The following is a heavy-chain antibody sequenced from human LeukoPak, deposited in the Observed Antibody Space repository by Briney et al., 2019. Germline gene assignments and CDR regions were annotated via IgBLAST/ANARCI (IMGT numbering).Heavy chain of an antibody. CDR2: IWYDGSNK. V-gene: IGHV3-33*01. D-gene: IGHD3-10*01. CDR3: ARESGSGSQIDY. J-gene: IGHJ4*02. Sequence: GGSLRLSCAAPGITFSSYGMHWVRQAPGKGLEWVAVIWYDGSNKYYADSVKGRFTISRDNSKNTLYLQMNSLRAEDTAVYYCARESGSGSQIDYWGQGTLVTVSS. CDR1: GITFSSYG.